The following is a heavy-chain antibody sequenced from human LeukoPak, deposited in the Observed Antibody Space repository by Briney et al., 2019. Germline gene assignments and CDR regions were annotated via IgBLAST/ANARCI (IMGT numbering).Heavy chain of an antibody. CDR2: FDPEDGET. CDR1: GYTLTELS. J-gene: IGHJ4*02. V-gene: IGHV1-24*01. D-gene: IGHD3-10*01. CDR3: ASRGSGSYILSFDY. Sequence: ASVKVSCKVSGYTLTELSMHWVRQAPGKGLEGMGGFDPEDGETIYAQKFQGRVTMTEDTSTDTAYMELSSLRSEDTAVYYCASRGSGSYILSFDYWGQGTLVTVSS.